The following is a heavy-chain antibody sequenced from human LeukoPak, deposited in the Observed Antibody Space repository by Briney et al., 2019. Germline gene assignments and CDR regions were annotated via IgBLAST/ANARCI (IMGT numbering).Heavy chain of an antibody. CDR3: ARDTVIPYSQVGTTXX. CDR2: LYSDGSST. CDR1: GFIFSSYW. J-gene: IGHJ1*01. Sequence: LSCXASGFIFSSYWMHWVRQAPGKGVGWVSCLYSDGSSTIYADTVKGRYTISRENAKNTLYLQMNSLRAEDTAVYYCARDTVIPYSQVGTTXXWGXG. D-gene: IGHD1-26*01. V-gene: IGHV3-74*01.